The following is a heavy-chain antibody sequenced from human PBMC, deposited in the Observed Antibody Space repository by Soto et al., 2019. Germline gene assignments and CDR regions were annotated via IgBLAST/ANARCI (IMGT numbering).Heavy chain of an antibody. CDR3: ARNRYDYGDRPYSDY. CDR2: IYSGGST. V-gene: IGHV3-66*01. J-gene: IGHJ4*02. Sequence: GLFLRLSNAASGGNGGSIYVRWVRKEQGKGLEWVSVIYSGGSTYYADSVKGRFTISRDNSKNTLYLQMNSLRAEDTGVYYCARNRYDYGDRPYSDYWVQGSLVTGSS. D-gene: IGHD4-17*01. CDR1: GGNGGSIY.